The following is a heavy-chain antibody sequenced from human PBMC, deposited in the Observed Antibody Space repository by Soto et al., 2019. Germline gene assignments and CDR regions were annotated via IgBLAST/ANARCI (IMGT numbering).Heavy chain of an antibody. CDR3: AREGYYGMDV. Sequence: SETLSLTCPVSGGSISSGGYYWSWIRQHPGKGLEWIGYIYYSGSTYYNPSLKSRVTISVDTSKNQFSLKLSSVTAADTAVYYCAREGYYGMDVWGQGTTVTVSS. V-gene: IGHV4-31*03. CDR2: IYYSGST. CDR1: GGSISSGGYY. J-gene: IGHJ6*02.